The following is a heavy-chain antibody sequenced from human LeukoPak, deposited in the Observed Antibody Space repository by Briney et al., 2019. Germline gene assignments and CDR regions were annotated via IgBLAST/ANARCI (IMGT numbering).Heavy chain of an antibody. CDR1: GDSISSYN. V-gene: IGHV4-4*07. Sequence: SETLSLTCTVSGDSISSYNWNWIRQPAGKGLEWIGRIYTSGSTLYNPSLKSRVTMSVDTSKNQFSLKLSSVTAADTAAYYCARGGDYFDYWGQGTLVTVSS. J-gene: IGHJ4*02. CDR2: IYTSGST. CDR3: ARGGDYFDY. D-gene: IGHD2-21*01.